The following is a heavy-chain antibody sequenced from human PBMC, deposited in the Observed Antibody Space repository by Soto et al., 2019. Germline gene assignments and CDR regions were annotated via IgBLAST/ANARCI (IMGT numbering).Heavy chain of an antibody. CDR3: AHAVWQQLVLAHWFDP. CDR1: GFSLSTSGVG. CDR2: IYWNDDK. J-gene: IGHJ5*02. D-gene: IGHD6-13*01. Sequence: SGPTLVNPTQTLTLTCTFSGFSLSTSGVGVDWIRQPPGKALEWLALIYWNDDKRYSPSLKSRLTIPKDTSKNQVGLTMTNMDPVDTATYYCAHAVWQQLVLAHWFDPWGQGTLVTVSS. V-gene: IGHV2-5*01.